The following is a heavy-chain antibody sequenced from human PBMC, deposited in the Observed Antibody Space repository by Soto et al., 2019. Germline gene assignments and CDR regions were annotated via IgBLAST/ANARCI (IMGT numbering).Heavy chain of an antibody. J-gene: IGHJ6*02. Sequence: VGSLRLSCAVSGFIFGHYAMTWVRQVPGKGLEWISAISGRGDSTYYADAVKGRFTISRDNSKNTLYLQMNSLRFDDTAIYYCAKALDGIDDYFYAMGVWGQGTMVTVSS. V-gene: IGHV3-23*01. CDR2: ISGRGDST. CDR3: AKALDGIDDYFYAMGV. CDR1: GFIFGHYA. D-gene: IGHD1-1*01.